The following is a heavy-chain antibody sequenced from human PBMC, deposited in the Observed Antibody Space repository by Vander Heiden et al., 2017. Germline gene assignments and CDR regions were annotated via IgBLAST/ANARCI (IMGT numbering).Heavy chain of an antibody. Sequence: QVQLQAPDPALAEHSQTLSLTCTVSGVSISRGGYYPSWIPQPPVRGLEWIGYNYYSGSSNYSLSLKSRITISVDTSKNQFSLKLSSVTAADTAVYYCATLTYFYHTSGAPEDYWGQGTLVTVSS. V-gene: IGHV4-31*03. CDR1: GVSISRGGYY. CDR2: NYYSGSS. J-gene: IGHJ4*02. CDR3: ATLTYFYHTSGAPEDY. D-gene: IGHD3-22*01.